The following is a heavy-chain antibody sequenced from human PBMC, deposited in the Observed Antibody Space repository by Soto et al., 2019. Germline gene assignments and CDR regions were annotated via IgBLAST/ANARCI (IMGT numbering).Heavy chain of an antibody. CDR2: IQKKSDGGTT. V-gene: IGHV3-15*01. D-gene: IGHD4-17*01. Sequence: EVQLVASGGGFVKPGESLRLSCAGSGLTFSDVRMTWVRQAPGKGLEWIGRIQKKSDGGTTDYPVAVRGRFTISRDDSKNTLYLQLSSPKTEDTAVYYCATDYGWAFNIWGQGTMVTVSS. CDR3: ATDYGWAFNI. CDR1: GLTFSDVR. J-gene: IGHJ3*02.